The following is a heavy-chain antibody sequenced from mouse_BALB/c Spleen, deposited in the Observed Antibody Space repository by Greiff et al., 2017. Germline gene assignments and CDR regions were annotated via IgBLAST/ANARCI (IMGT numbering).Heavy chain of an antibody. CDR1: GYTFTDYA. V-gene: IGHV1S137*01. D-gene: IGHD3-2*01. J-gene: IGHJ2*01. CDR3: ARSDSSGYVGY. Sequence: QVQLQQSGAELVRPGVSVKISCKGSGYTFTDYAMHWVKQSHAKSLEWIGVISTYYGDASYNQKFKGKATMTVDKSSSTAYMELARLTSEDSAIYYCARSDSSGYVGYWGQGTTLTVSS. CDR2: ISTYYGDA.